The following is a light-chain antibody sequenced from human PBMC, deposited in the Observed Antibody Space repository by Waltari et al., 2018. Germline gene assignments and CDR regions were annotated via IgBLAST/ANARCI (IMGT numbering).Light chain of an antibody. V-gene: IGLV2-14*03. CDR1: SSDVGGYNY. Sequence: QSALTPPASVSGSPGQSITISCTGPSSDVGGYNYVSWYQQHPGKAPTLMTYDVSNRPSWVPKRVAGSKCGNRASVSISGRQAEDEADQYCSAHTRSSTWVFGGGTKLTAL. J-gene: IGLJ3*02. CDR3: SAHTRSSTWV. CDR2: DVS.